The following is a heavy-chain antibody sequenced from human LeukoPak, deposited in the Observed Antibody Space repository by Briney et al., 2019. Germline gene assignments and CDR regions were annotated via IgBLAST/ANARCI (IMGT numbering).Heavy chain of an antibody. D-gene: IGHD3-10*01. CDR3: ARGGKLLWFGELLTDAFDI. Sequence: ASVKVSCKASGYTFTSYYMHWVRLAPGQGLEWMGIINPSGGTTSSAQKFQGRVTMTRNTSISTAYMELSSLRSEDTAVYYCARGGKLLWFGELLTDAFDIWGQGTMVTVSS. CDR1: GYTFTSYY. CDR2: INPSGGTT. V-gene: IGHV1-46*01. J-gene: IGHJ3*02.